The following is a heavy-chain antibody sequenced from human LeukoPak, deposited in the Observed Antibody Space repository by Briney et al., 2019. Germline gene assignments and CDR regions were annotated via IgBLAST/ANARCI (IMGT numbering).Heavy chain of an antibody. CDR1: GFTFSNYG. D-gene: IGHD2-15*01. CDR3: AKPPDCSGGSCYYYGMDV. V-gene: IGHV3-23*01. Sequence: GGSLRLSCAASGFTFSNYGMSWVRQAPGKGLEWVSAISGTGGSTYYADSVKGRFIISRDNSENTLYLQMNSLRAEDTAVYYCAKPPDCSGGSCYYYGMDVWGQGTTVTVSS. J-gene: IGHJ6*02. CDR2: ISGTGGST.